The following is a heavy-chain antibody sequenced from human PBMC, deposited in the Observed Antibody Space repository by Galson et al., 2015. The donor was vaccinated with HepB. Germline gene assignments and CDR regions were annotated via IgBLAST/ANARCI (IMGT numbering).Heavy chain of an antibody. CDR2: TNSDGSST. CDR1: GFTFSSYW. Sequence: SLRLSCAASGFTFSSYWMHWVRQAPGKGLVWVSRTNSDGSSTSYADSVKGRFTISRDNAKNTLHLQVNRLRAEDTAGYYCAKAVALYFYYGLDVWGQGTTVTVSS. J-gene: IGHJ6*02. CDR3: AKAVALYFYYGLDV. V-gene: IGHV3-74*01.